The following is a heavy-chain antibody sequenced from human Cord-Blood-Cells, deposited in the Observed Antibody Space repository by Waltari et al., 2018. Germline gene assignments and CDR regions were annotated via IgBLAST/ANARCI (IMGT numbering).Heavy chain of an antibody. V-gene: IGHV4-39*01. CDR2: IYYSGST. D-gene: IGHD3-16*01. J-gene: IGHJ4*02. CDR1: GGPISSSSYY. CDR3: ARQGGRIE. Sequence: QLQLQESGPGLVKPSETLSLTCTVSGGPISSSSYYWGWTRQPPGKGLEWIGSIYYSGSTYYNPSLKSRVTISVDTSKNQFSLKLSSVTAADTAVYYCARQGGRIEWGQGTLVTVSS.